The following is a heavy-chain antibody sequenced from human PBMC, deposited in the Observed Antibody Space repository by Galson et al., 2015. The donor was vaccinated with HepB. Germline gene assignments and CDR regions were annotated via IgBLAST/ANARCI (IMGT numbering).Heavy chain of an antibody. CDR1: GFTFSSYG. Sequence: SLRLSCAASGFTFSSYGMHWVRQAPGKGLEWVAVIWYDGSNKYYADSVKGRFTISRDNSKNTLYLQMNSLRAEDTAVYYCARDWWVARAFDIWGQGTMVTVSS. CDR3: ARDWWVARAFDI. D-gene: IGHD2-15*01. V-gene: IGHV3-33*08. CDR2: IWYDGSNK. J-gene: IGHJ3*02.